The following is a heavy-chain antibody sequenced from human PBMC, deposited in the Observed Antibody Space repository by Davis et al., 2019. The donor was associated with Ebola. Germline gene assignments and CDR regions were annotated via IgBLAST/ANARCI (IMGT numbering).Heavy chain of an antibody. CDR3: ARVDPQSQWELLLKYYYYYGMDV. D-gene: IGHD1-26*01. J-gene: IGHJ6*02. Sequence: ASVKVSCKASGYTFTSYGISWVRQAPGQGLEWMGWISAYNGNTNYAQTLQGRVTMTTDTSTSTAYMELRSWRTDDTAVYYCARVDPQSQWELLLKYYYYYGMDVWGQGTTVTVSS. CDR2: ISAYNGNT. CDR1: GYTFTSYG. V-gene: IGHV1-18*01.